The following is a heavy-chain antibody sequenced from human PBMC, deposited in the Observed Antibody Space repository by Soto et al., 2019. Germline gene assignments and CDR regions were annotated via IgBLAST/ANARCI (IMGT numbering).Heavy chain of an antibody. D-gene: IGHD2-2*01. CDR3: ARAYGYCSSTSCYAYNDAFDF. CDR2: ISSSSSYI. Sequence: GGSLRLSCAASGFTFSSYSMNWVRQAPGKGLEWVSSISSSSSYIYYADSVKGRFTISRDNAKNSLYLQMNSLRAEDTAVYYCARAYGYCSSTSCYAYNDAFDFWGQGTMVTVSS. V-gene: IGHV3-21*01. CDR1: GFTFSSYS. J-gene: IGHJ3*01.